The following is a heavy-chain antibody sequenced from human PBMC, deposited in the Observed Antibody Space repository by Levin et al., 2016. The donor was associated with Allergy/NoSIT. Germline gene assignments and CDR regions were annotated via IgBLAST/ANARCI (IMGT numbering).Heavy chain of an antibody. Sequence: WVRQAPGQGLEWMGGIIPIFGTANYAQKFQGRVTITADESTSTAYMELSSLRSEDTAVYYCARDGEGSGSYDYMDVWGKGTTVTVSS. CDR2: IIPIFGTA. J-gene: IGHJ6*03. D-gene: IGHD3-10*01. V-gene: IGHV1-69*01. CDR3: ARDGEGSGSYDYMDV.